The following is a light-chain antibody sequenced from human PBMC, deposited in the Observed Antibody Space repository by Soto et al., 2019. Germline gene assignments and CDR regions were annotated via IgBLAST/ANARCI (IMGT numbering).Light chain of an antibody. CDR2: LNSDGSH. Sequence: QAVVTQSPSASASLGASVKLTCALSSGHSSYAIAWHQQQPEKGPRALMKLNSDGSHTRGDGSPDRFSGSSSGAERYLTISSLQSEDEADYYCQTWGTGILVFGGGTKLTVL. CDR1: SGHSSYA. CDR3: QTWGTGILV. V-gene: IGLV4-69*01. J-gene: IGLJ3*02.